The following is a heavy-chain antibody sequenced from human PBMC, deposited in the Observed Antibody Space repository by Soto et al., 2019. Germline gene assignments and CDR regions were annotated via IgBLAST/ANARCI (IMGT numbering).Heavy chain of an antibody. J-gene: IGHJ3*02. CDR1: GYTFTGYY. CDR2: INPNSGGT. D-gene: IGHD5-12*01. V-gene: IGHV1-2*04. Sequence: QVQLVQSGAEVKKPGASVKVSCKASGYTFTGYYMHWVRQAPGQGLEWMGWINPNSGGTNYAQKFQGWVTMTRDPSVSPAYMELSRLGSDDTAVYCCAREYSGYDLYAFDIWGKGTMVTVSS. CDR3: AREYSGYDLYAFDI.